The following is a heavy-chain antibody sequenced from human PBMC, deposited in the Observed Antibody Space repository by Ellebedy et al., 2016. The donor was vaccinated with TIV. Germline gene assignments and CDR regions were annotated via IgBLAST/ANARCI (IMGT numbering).Heavy chain of an antibody. CDR2: VSPYDGNT. Sequence: AASVKVSCKASGYTLMSYGICWVRQAPGQGLEWMGWVSPYDGNTNYAQKFHGRVTMTIDTSTSTGHMELRSLRSDDTAVYYCARGFRYGSGRWPLDHWGQGTLVTVSS. J-gene: IGHJ4*02. CDR3: ARGFRYGSGRWPLDH. CDR1: GYTLMSYG. D-gene: IGHD4-23*01. V-gene: IGHV1-18*01.